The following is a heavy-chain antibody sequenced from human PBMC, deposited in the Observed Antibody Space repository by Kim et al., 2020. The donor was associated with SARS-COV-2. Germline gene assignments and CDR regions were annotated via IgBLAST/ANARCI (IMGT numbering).Heavy chain of an antibody. J-gene: IGHJ1*01. CDR1: GYPFSSFA. V-gene: IGHV1-18*01. Sequence: ASVKVSCKTSGYPFSSFAITWVRQAPGQGLEWMGWISGFNSNANYTEKFQGRLTMTADITTSTAYMDLRSLRSDDTAVYYCARSMFDYSWGTSIKKEDAWGQGTLLTVTS. CDR3: ARSMFDYSWGTSIKKEDA. CDR2: ISGFNSNA. D-gene: IGHD3-16*01.